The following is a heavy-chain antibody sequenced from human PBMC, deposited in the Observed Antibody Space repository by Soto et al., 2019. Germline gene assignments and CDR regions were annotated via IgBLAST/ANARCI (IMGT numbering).Heavy chain of an antibody. CDR3: ARQIYDSDTGPNFQYYFDS. CDR2: VWPADAEA. Sequence: PGESLKISCKSYGFSFTSYWIAWVRQLPGQGLEWMGIVWPADAEAIYSPSFQGQVTMSVDRSINTAYLQWSSLKASDTAIYYCARQIYDSDTGPNFQYYFDSWGQGTPVTVSS. V-gene: IGHV5-51*01. J-gene: IGHJ4*02. D-gene: IGHD3-22*01. CDR1: GFSFTSYW.